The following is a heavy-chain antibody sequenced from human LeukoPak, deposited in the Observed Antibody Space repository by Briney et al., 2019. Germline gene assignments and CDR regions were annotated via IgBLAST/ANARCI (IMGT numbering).Heavy chain of an antibody. CDR1: GGSISSGSYY. D-gene: IGHD1-1*01. J-gene: IGHJ3*02. CDR2: IYTSGST. CDR3: ARHHTSDGWNLHDAFDI. Sequence: PSETLSLTCTVSGGSISSGSYYWSWIRQPAGKGLEWIGRIYTSGSTNYNPSLKSRVTISVDTSKNQFSLKLSSVTAADTAVYYCARHHTSDGWNLHDAFDIWGQGTMVTVSS. V-gene: IGHV4-61*02.